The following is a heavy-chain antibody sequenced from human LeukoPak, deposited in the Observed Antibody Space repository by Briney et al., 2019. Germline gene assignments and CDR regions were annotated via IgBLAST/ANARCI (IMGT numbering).Heavy chain of an antibody. V-gene: IGHV3-30*03. CDR1: GFTFSSYG. CDR3: ASSPNYYDSSGYFRTPPWDY. J-gene: IGHJ4*02. CDR2: ISYDGSNK. Sequence: GGSLRLSCAASGFTFSSYGMHWVRQAPGKGLEWVAVISYDGSNKYYADSVKGRFTISRDNSKNTLYLQMNSLRAEDTAVYYCASSPNYYDSSGYFRTPPWDYWGQGTLVTVSS. D-gene: IGHD3-22*01.